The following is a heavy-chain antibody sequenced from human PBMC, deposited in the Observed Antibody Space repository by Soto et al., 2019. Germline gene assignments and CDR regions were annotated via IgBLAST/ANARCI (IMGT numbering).Heavy chain of an antibody. Sequence: GGSLRLSCSVSGFTFSSYAMHWVRQAPGKGLEYVASISSEGASTYYADSVKGRFIISRDNSKNTLYLQMSSLRAEDTAVYYCVKDRYVEYWGQGILVTVSS. V-gene: IGHV3-64D*06. CDR2: ISSEGAST. J-gene: IGHJ4*02. CDR1: GFTFSSYA. CDR3: VKDRYVEY.